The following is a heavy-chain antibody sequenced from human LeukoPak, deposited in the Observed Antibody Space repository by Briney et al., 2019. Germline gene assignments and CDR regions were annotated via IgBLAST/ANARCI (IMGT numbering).Heavy chain of an antibody. J-gene: IGHJ4*02. D-gene: IGHD1-26*01. CDR3: AREDAGGTYSFDY. CDR2: IYTSGIT. CDR1: GFTVSSNF. V-gene: IGHV3-66*01. Sequence: PGGSLRLSCAVSGFTVSSNFMSWVRQAPGKGPEWVSVIYTSGITYYADSVRGRFTISRDNSKNTLYLQMDSLPAEDTAVYYCAREDAGGTYSFDYWGQGTLVTVSS.